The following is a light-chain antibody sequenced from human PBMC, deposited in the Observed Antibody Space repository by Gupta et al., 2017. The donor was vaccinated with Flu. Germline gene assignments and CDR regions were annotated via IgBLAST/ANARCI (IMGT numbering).Light chain of an antibody. CDR3: QHYSPTPYT. CDR2: RAS. Sequence: CNSSQCVLYSRNNENYFLWYQQQSGQPPMLLFYRASTRTAVVPIRFSCGGSGTDFTLTISSLQAEVVAFYYYQHYSPTPYTFGQGTRVEIK. V-gene: IGKV4-1*01. CDR1: QCVLYSRNNENY. J-gene: IGKJ2*01.